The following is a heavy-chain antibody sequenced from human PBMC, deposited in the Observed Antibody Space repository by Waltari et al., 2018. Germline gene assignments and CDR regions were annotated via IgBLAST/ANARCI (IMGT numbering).Heavy chain of an antibody. CDR3: ARGRQYYDFWSGYRGDAFDI. V-gene: IGHV3-21*01. CDR2: ISSSSSYI. Sequence: EVQLVESGGGLVKPGGSLRLSCAASGFTFSSYSMNWVRQAPGTGLEWVSSISSSSSYIYYADSVKGRFTISRDNAKNSLYLQMNSLRAEDTAVYYCARGRQYYDFWSGYRGDAFDIWGQGTMVTVSS. D-gene: IGHD3-3*01. J-gene: IGHJ3*02. CDR1: GFTFSSYS.